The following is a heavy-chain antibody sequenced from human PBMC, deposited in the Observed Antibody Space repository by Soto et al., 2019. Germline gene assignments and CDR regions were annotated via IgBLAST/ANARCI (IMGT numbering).Heavy chain of an antibody. D-gene: IGHD1-26*01. CDR1: GYTFTSYG. CDR2: ISAYNGNT. CDR3: ARDLTSGSYPIN. J-gene: IGHJ4*02. V-gene: IGHV1-18*04. Sequence: QVQLVQSGAEVKKPGASVKVSCKASGYTFTSYGIAWVRRAPGQGLEWMGWISAYNGNTNYAQKLQGRLTMTTDTSTSTADMELRSLRSDDTGVYYCARDLTSGSYPINWGQGTLVTVSS.